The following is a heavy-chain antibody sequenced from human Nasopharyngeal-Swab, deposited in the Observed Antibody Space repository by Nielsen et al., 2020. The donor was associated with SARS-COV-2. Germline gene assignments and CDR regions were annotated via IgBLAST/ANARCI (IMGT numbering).Heavy chain of an antibody. V-gene: IGHV3-23*01. CDR3: AKDSVYY. CDR2: ISGSGGST. J-gene: IGHJ4*02. Sequence: WIRQPPGKGLEWVSAISGSGGSTYYADSVKGRFTISRDNSKNTLYLQMNSLRAEDTAVYYCAKDSVYYWGQGTLVTVSS.